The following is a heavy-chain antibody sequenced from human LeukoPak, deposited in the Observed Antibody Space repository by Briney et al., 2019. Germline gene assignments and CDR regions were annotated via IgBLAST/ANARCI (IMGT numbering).Heavy chain of an antibody. V-gene: IGHV1-2*02. D-gene: IGHD6-13*01. CDR2: INPNSGST. J-gene: IGHJ3*02. CDR1: GYTFTGYY. Sequence: ASVKVSCKASGYTFTGYYMHWVRQAPGQGLEWMGWINPNSGSTNYAQKFQGRVTMTRDTSISTAYMELSRLRSDDTAVYYCARDLGTGYSSSWYLQDAFDIWGQGTMVTVSS. CDR3: ARDLGTGYSSSWYLQDAFDI.